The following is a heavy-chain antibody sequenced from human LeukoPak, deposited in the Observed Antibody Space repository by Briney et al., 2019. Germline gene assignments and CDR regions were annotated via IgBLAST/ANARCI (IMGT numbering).Heavy chain of an antibody. D-gene: IGHD4-11*01. CDR3: ARVARHDYTYYPGGNYFDY. CDR2: IYYSGST. J-gene: IGHJ4*02. CDR1: GGSISSYY. Sequence: SETLSLTCTVSGGSISSYYWSWIRQPPGKGLEWIGYIYYSGSTFYNPSLKSRVTLSADTSKNHFSLRLSSVTAADTAVYYCARVARHDYTYYPGGNYFDYWGQGTLVTVSS. V-gene: IGHV4-59*08.